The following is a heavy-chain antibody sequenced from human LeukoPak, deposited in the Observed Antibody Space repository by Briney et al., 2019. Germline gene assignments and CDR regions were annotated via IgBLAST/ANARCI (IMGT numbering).Heavy chain of an antibody. V-gene: IGHV4-30-4*08. Sequence: SQTLSLTCTVSGGSISSGDYYWSWIRQPPGKGLEWIGYIYYSGSTYHNPSLKSRVTISVDTSKNQFSLKLSSVTAADTAVYYCARDLEAIDGSSHDAFDIWGQGTMVTVSS. CDR1: GGSISSGDYY. CDR3: ARDLEAIDGSSHDAFDI. D-gene: IGHD1-26*01. CDR2: IYYSGST. J-gene: IGHJ3*02.